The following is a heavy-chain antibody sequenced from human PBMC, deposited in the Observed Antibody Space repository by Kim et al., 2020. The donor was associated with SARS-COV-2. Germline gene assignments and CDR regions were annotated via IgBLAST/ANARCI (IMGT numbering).Heavy chain of an antibody. Sequence: RVTISVDTSKNQFSLKLSSVTAADTAVYYCARGGGQDFWSGYYTHYYFDYWGQGTLVTVSS. V-gene: IGHV4-59*09. CDR3: ARGGGQDFWSGYYTHYYFDY. J-gene: IGHJ4*02. D-gene: IGHD3-3*01.